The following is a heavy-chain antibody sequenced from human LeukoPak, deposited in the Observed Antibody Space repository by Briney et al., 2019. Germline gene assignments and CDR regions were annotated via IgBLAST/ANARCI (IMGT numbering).Heavy chain of an antibody. CDR1: GFTFSNYN. V-gene: IGHV3-48*01. Sequence: PGGSLRLSCAASGFTFSNYNMIWVRQAPGKGLEWASYITSRSSSIYYADSVKGRFTISRDNSKNTLYLQMNSLRVEDTALYYCARELLGRAVGWDYWGQGTLVTVSS. CDR3: ARELLGRAVGWDY. D-gene: IGHD2-21*02. J-gene: IGHJ4*02. CDR2: ITSRSSSI.